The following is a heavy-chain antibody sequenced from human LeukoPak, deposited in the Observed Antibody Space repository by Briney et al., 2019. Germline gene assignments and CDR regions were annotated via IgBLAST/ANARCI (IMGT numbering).Heavy chain of an antibody. CDR1: GGTFSTNA. CDR2: IIPILDVA. J-gene: IGHJ4*02. CDR3: ARVDRDAEEDFDY. V-gene: IGHV1-69*04. Sequence: SVKVSCKASGGTFSTNAISWVRQAPGKGLEWMGRIIPILDVANYAQKFQGRVTIAADESTSTAYLELSTLRSEDTAVYYCARVDRDAEEDFDYWGQGTLVTVSS. D-gene: IGHD5-24*01.